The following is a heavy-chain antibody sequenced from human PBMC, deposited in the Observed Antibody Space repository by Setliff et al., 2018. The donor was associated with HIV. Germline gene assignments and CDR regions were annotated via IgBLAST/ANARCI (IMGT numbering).Heavy chain of an antibody. CDR3: ARSRGRWQLVIYY. D-gene: IGHD6-6*01. CDR1: VGSISSDSYY. CDR2: IYPSGST. J-gene: IGHJ4*02. V-gene: IGHV4-61*02. Sequence: SETLSLTCTVSVGSISSDSYYWSWIRQSTGKGLEWIGRIYPSGSTNYNPSLKSRVTISVDTSKNQFSLKLSSVTAADTAVYYCARSRGRWQLVIYYWGQGTLVTVSS.